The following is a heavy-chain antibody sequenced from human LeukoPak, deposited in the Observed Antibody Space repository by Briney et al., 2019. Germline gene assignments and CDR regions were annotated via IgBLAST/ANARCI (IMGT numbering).Heavy chain of an antibody. D-gene: IGHD3-22*01. V-gene: IGHV1-2*06. CDR3: ARMRGGDPQYYYDSSGYGP. Sequence: ASVKVSCKASGYTFTGYYMHWVRQAPGQGLEWMGRINPNSGGTNYAQKFQGRVTMTRDTSISTAYKELSRLRSDDTAVYYCARMRGGDPQYYYDSSGYGPWGQGTLVTVSS. CDR2: INPNSGGT. J-gene: IGHJ5*02. CDR1: GYTFTGYY.